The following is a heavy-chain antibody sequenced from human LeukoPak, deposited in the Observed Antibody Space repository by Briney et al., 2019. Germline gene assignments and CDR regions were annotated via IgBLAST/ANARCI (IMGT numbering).Heavy chain of an antibody. D-gene: IGHD6-6*01. CDR3: ARVVAARKPNYYYYYMDV. Sequence: ASVKVSCMASGYTFTSYGISWVRQAPGQGLEWMGWISAYNGNTNYAQKLQGRVTMTTDTSTSTAYMELRSLRSDDTAVYYCARVVAARKPNYYYYYMDVWGKGTTVTVSS. J-gene: IGHJ6*03. CDR1: GYTFTSYG. V-gene: IGHV1-18*01. CDR2: ISAYNGNT.